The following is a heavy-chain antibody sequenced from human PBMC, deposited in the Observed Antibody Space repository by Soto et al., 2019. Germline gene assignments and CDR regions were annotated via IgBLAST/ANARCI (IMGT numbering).Heavy chain of an antibody. Sequence: EVQLLESGGGLVQPGGSLRLSCAASGFTFSSYAMSWVRQAPGKGLEWVSAISGSGGSTYYADSVKGRFTISRDNSKNTLYLQMNSLRAEDTAVYYCAKDASRLLWFGELFKQGFDYWGQGTLVTVSS. V-gene: IGHV3-23*01. D-gene: IGHD3-10*01. CDR1: GFTFSSYA. CDR2: ISGSGGST. CDR3: AKDASRLLWFGELFKQGFDY. J-gene: IGHJ4*02.